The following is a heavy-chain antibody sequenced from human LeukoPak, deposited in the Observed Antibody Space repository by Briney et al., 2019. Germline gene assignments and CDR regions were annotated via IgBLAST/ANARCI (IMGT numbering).Heavy chain of an antibody. D-gene: IGHD6-13*01. CDR2: ISSSSSYT. J-gene: IGHJ4*02. V-gene: IGHV3-11*03. Sequence: GGSLRLSCAGSGFIFSNYEMNWVRQAPGKGLEWVSYISSSSSYTNYADSVKGRFTISRDNAKNSLYLQMNSLRAEDTAVYYCARSISSSSWDYWGQGTLVTVSS. CDR3: ARSISSSSWDY. CDR1: GFIFSNYE.